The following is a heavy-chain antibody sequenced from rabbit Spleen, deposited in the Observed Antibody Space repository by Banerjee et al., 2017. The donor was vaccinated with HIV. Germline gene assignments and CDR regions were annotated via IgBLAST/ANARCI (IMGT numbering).Heavy chain of an antibody. D-gene: IGHD1-1*01. CDR2: IATGSTGST. CDR3: GRDDIDVNEVYLTL. J-gene: IGHJ6*01. V-gene: IGHV1S40*01. Sequence: QSLEESGGDLVKPGASLTLTCTASGFSFSSSDYMCWVRQAPGKGVEWIGCIATGSTGSTYYASWAKGRFTISKISSTTVTLQMTSLTVADTATYFCGRDDIDVNEVYLTLWGPGTLVTVS. CDR1: GFSFSSSDY.